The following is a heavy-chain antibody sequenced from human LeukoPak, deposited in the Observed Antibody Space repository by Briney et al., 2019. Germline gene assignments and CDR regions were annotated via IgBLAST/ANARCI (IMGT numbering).Heavy chain of an antibody. Sequence: GGSLRLSCAASGFIFSTYTMNWVRQAPGKGLEWVSSISSTTSYIYYADSVKGRFTISRDNANKLLHLQMNSLRVEDTALYFCAREMRDSKMGLDFYAYGMDVWGQGTTVTVSS. D-gene: IGHD3-3*01. V-gene: IGHV3-21*01. J-gene: IGHJ6*02. CDR1: GFIFSTYT. CDR2: ISSTTSYI. CDR3: AREMRDSKMGLDFYAYGMDV.